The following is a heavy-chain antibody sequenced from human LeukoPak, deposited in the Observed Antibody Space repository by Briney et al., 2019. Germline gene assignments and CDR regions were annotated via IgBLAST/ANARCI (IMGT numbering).Heavy chain of an antibody. CDR1: GGSFSGYY. CDR3: ARSPHYSSGYSTFDY. V-gene: IGHV4-34*01. Sequence: SETLSLTCAVYGGSFSGYYWSWIRQPPGKGLEWIGEINHSGSTNYNPSLKSRVTISVDTSKNQFSLKLSSVTAADTAVYYCARSPHYSSGYSTFDYWGQGTLVTVSS. D-gene: IGHD3-22*01. J-gene: IGHJ4*02. CDR2: INHSGST.